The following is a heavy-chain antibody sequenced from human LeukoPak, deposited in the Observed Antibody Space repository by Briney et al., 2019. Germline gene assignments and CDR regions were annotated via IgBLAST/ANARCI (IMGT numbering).Heavy chain of an antibody. Sequence: PGGSLRLSCAASGFTFDDYGMSWVRQAPGKGLEWVSTINWNGGSTGYADSVRGRFTISRDYAKNSLYLQMNSLRAEDTALYYCARSGYSGYDSGGPLDYWGQGTLVTVSS. D-gene: IGHD5-12*01. CDR3: ARSGYSGYDSGGPLDY. CDR1: GFTFDDYG. V-gene: IGHV3-20*04. J-gene: IGHJ4*02. CDR2: INWNGGST.